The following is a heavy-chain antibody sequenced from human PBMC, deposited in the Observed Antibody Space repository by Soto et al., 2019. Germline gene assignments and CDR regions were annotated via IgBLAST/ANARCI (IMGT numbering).Heavy chain of an antibody. CDR2: INPNSGGT. D-gene: IGHD6-19*01. J-gene: IGHJ5*02. CDR1: GYTFTGYY. Sequence: VASVKVSCKASGYTFTGYYMHWVRQAPGQGLEWMGWINPNSGGTNYAQKFQGWVTMTRDTSISTAYMELSRLRSDDTAVYYCARGRRIAVASKNWFDPWGQGTLVTVSS. CDR3: ARGRRIAVASKNWFDP. V-gene: IGHV1-2*04.